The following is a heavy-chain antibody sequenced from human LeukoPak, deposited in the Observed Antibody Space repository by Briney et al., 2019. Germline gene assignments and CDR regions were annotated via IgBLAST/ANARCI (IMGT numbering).Heavy chain of an antibody. V-gene: IGHV4-4*07. Sequence: SETLSLTCTVSGGSISSYYWSWIRQPAGKELEWIGRIYTSGSTNYNPTLKSRVTISVDKSKNQFSLKLSSVTAADTAVYYCARAYSSSWYLDYWGKGTLVTVSS. D-gene: IGHD6-13*01. CDR3: ARAYSSSWYLDY. CDR2: IYTSGST. J-gene: IGHJ4*02. CDR1: GGSISSYY.